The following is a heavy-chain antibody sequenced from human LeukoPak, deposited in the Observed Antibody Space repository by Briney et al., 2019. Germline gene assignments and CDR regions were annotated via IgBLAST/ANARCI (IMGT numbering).Heavy chain of an antibody. V-gene: IGHV1-46*01. CDR1: GYTFTSNY. J-gene: IGHJ3*02. Sequence: ASVKVSCKAFGYTFTSNYMHWVRQAPGQGPEWMGVISPSGGSTTYAQKFQGRVTLTRDMSTSTDYLELSSLRSEDTAVYYCARTGGYSGYDSAPDAFDIWGQGTMVTVSS. CDR3: ARTGGYSGYDSAPDAFDI. CDR2: ISPSGGST. D-gene: IGHD5-12*01.